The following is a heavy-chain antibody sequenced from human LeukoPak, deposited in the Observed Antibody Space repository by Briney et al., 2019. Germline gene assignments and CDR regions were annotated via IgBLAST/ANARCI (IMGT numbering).Heavy chain of an antibody. Sequence: RGESLKISCKASGYSFTHYWIAWVRQMPEKGLEWIGIIYPGDSNTRYSPSFEGQVTISADKSIRTAYLQWSNLKASDTAMYYCARLAGDTTDGNWFDPWGQGTLVTVSS. CDR3: ARLAGDTTDGNWFDP. J-gene: IGHJ5*02. V-gene: IGHV5-51*01. CDR2: IYPGDSNT. CDR1: GYSFTHYW. D-gene: IGHD2/OR15-2a*01.